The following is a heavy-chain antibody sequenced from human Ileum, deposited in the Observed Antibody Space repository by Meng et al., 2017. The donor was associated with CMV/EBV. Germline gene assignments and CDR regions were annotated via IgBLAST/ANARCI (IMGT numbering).Heavy chain of an antibody. V-gene: IGHV3-23*01. CDR2: ISGSGGST. Sequence: SVFPCSNSAMSWVRQAPGQGLEWVSAISGSGGSTYYADSVKGRFTISRDNSKNTLYLQMNSLRAEDTAVYYCAKKYCSSTSCYHDYWGQGTLVTVSS. D-gene: IGHD2-2*01. J-gene: IGHJ4*02. CDR3: AKKYCSSTSCYHDY. CDR1: VFPCSNSA.